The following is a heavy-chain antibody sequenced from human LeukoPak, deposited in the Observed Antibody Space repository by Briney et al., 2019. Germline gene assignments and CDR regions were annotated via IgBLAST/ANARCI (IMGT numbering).Heavy chain of an antibody. J-gene: IGHJ4*02. D-gene: IGHD3-10*01. Sequence: GGPLRLSCAASGFTFSSYWMHWVRQAPGKGLVWVSRINSDGSSTSYADSVKGRFTISRDNAKNTLYLQMNSLRAEDTAVYYCAKKYGSGSSSPLYYFDYWGQGTLVTVSS. CDR2: INSDGSST. CDR3: AKKYGSGSSSPLYYFDY. V-gene: IGHV3-74*01. CDR1: GFTFSSYW.